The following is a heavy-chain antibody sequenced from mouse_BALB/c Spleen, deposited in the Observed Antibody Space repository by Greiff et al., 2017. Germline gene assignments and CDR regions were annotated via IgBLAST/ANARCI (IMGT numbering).Heavy chain of an antibody. CDR3: AIDYAYYAMDY. CDR1: GYSITSGYY. D-gene: IGHD2-4*01. Sequence: VQLQQSGPGLVKPSQSLSLTCSVTGYSITSGYYWNWIRQFPGNKLEWMGYISYDGSNNYNPSLKNRISITRDTSKNQFFLKLNSVTTEDTATYYCAIDYAYYAMDYWGQGTSVTVSS. CDR2: ISYDGSN. V-gene: IGHV3-6*02. J-gene: IGHJ4*01.